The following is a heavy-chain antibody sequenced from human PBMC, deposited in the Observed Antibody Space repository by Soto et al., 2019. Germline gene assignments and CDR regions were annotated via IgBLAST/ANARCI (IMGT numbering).Heavy chain of an antibody. CDR3: TRGNYYGMDV. CDR2: INSDGSTT. CDR1: GFTFSNYF. Sequence: EVQLVESGGNLVQPGGSLRLSCAASGFTFSNYFMHWVRQAPGKGLVWVSRINSDGSTTSYADSVKGRFTISRDNAKNTLYLQMNSLRAEDTAVYYCTRGNYYGMDVLGQGTTVTVSS. V-gene: IGHV3-74*01. J-gene: IGHJ6*02.